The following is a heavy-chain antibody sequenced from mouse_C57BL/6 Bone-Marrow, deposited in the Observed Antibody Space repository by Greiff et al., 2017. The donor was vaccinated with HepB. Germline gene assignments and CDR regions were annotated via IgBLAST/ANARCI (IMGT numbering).Heavy chain of an antibody. CDR2: IRSKSNNYAT. J-gene: IGHJ4*01. CDR3: VRQYDYDDAMDY. CDR1: GFSFNTYA. D-gene: IGHD2-4*01. V-gene: IGHV10-1*01. Sequence: EVQRVESGGGLVQPKGSLKLSCAASGFSFNTYAMNWVRQAPGKGLEWVARIRSKSNNYATYYADSVKDRFTISRDDSESMLYLQMNNLKTEDTAMYYCVRQYDYDDAMDYWGQGTSVTVSS.